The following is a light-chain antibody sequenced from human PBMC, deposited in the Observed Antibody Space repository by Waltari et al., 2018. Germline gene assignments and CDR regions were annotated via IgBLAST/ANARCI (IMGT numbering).Light chain of an antibody. CDR2: AAS. CDR1: QSVSTY. CDR3: QQSYSTPWT. Sequence: DIQVTQSPSSLSASIGDRVTIPCRASQSVSTYFNWYRQKPGKAPNLLIYAASSLQSGVPSRFSGSGSGTDFTLTISSLQPEDSATYYCQQSYSTPWTFGQGTKVEIK. V-gene: IGKV1-39*01. J-gene: IGKJ1*01.